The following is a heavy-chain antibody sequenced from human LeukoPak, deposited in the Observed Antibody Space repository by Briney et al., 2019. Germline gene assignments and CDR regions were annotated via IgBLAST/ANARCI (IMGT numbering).Heavy chain of an antibody. CDR3: ASGGNPLDY. D-gene: IGHD4-23*01. Sequence: SETLSLTCTVSGCSISTYYWSWMRQPPGKGLDWIGSFYYTGSTNYNPSLRSRVTISLDTSKNQISLRLSSVTAADPAVYYCASGGNPLDYGGQGTLVTVSS. V-gene: IGHV4-59*01. CDR1: GCSISTYY. CDR2: FYYTGST. J-gene: IGHJ4*02.